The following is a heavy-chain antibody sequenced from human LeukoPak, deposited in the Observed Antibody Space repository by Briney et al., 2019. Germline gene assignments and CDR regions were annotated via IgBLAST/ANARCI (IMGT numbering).Heavy chain of an antibody. V-gene: IGHV3-9*01. J-gene: IGHJ4*02. CDR1: GFTFDDYA. D-gene: IGHD6-13*01. Sequence: GGSLRLSCAASGFTFDDYAMHWVRQAPGKGLEWVSGIGWNSGSIGYADSVKGRFTISRDNAKNSLYLQMNSLRAEDTALYYCAKDMSEAAAGTGDLFDYWGQGTLVTVSS. CDR2: IGWNSGSI. CDR3: AKDMSEAAAGTGDLFDY.